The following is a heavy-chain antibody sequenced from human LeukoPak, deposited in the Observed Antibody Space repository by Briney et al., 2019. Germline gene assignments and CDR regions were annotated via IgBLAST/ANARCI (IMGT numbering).Heavy chain of an antibody. CDR2: IIPILGIA. CDR1: GGTFSSYA. CDR3: AREIVGAVYYYYGMDV. Sequence: KVSCKASGGTFSSYAISWVQQAPGQGLEWMGRIIPILGIANYAQKFQGRVTITADKSTSTAYMELSSLRSEDTAVYYCAREIVGAVYYYYGMDVWGQGTTVTVSS. D-gene: IGHD1-26*01. J-gene: IGHJ6*02. V-gene: IGHV1-69*04.